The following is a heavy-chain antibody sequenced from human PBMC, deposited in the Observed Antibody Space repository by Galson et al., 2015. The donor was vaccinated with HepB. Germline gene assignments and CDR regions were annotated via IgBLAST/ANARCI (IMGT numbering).Heavy chain of an antibody. CDR3: ARWGEPNVYSYGYGESYYYYGMDV. V-gene: IGHV3-11*03. CDR1: GFTVSSNY. Sequence: SLRLSCAASGFTVSSNYMSWVRQAPGKGLEWVSYISSSSSYTNYADSVKGRFTISRDNAKNSLYLQMNSLRAEDTAVYYCARWGEPNVYSYGYGESYYYYGMDVWGQGTTVTVSS. J-gene: IGHJ6*02. CDR2: ISSSSSYT. D-gene: IGHD5-18*01.